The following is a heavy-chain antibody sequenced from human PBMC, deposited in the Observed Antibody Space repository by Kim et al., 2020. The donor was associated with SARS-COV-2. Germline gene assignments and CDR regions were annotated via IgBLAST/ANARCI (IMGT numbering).Heavy chain of an antibody. D-gene: IGHD3-9*01. J-gene: IGHJ4*02. CDR2: IWYDGSTK. CDR1: GFTFSSYG. V-gene: IGHV3-33*06. CDR3: AKDGDIDWPGY. Sequence: GGSLRLSCAASGFTFSSYGMHWVRPAPGKGLEWVAVIWYDGSTKYYADSVKGRFTISRDNSKNTLYLQMNSLRAEDTAVYYCAKDGDIDWPGYWGQETLVTVS.